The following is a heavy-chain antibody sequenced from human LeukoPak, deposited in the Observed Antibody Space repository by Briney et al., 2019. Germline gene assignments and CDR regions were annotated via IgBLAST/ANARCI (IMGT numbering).Heavy chain of an antibody. CDR2: IYYSGTT. CDR3: ARDSRGYYDSSGYFDY. D-gene: IGHD3-22*01. J-gene: IGHJ4*02. Sequence: KPSETLSLTCTVSGDSVSSDSYYWSWIRQSPGKGLEWIGYIYYSGTTKQNPSLKSRVTLSIDTSKNQLFLKLSSVTAADTAVYYCARDSRGYYDSSGYFDYWGQGTLVTVSS. CDR1: GDSVSSDSYY. V-gene: IGHV4-61*01.